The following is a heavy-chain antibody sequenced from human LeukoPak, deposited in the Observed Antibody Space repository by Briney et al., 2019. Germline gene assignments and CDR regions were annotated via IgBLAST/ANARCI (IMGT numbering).Heavy chain of an antibody. CDR1: GFTFSSYS. CDR2: ISSSTTYI. V-gene: IGHV3-21*01. D-gene: IGHD3-9*01. Sequence: GGSLRLSCAASGFTFSSYSMNWVRQAPGKGLEWVSYISSSTTYIYYADSVKGRFTISRDNAKNSLYLQMNSLRAGDTAVYYCARVDPSYYDILTGYGDYWGQGTLVTVSS. J-gene: IGHJ4*02. CDR3: ARVDPSYYDILTGYGDY.